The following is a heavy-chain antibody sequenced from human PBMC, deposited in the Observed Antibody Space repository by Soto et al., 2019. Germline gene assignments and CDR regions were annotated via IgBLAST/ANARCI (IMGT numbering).Heavy chain of an antibody. CDR2: ISYDGSNK. CDR1: GFTFSSYG. Sequence: GGSLRLSCAASGFTFSSYGMHWVRQAPGKGLEWVAVISYDGSNKYYADSVKGRFTISRDNSKNTLYLQMNSLRAEDTAVYYCAKDMRYSSSLTDYWGQGTLVTVSS. V-gene: IGHV3-30*18. J-gene: IGHJ4*02. CDR3: AKDMRYSSSLTDY. D-gene: IGHD6-13*01.